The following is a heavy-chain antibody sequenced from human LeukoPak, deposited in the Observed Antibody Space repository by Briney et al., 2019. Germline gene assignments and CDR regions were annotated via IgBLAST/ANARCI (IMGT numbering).Heavy chain of an antibody. CDR3: ASLRRRAGYNFINY. CDR2: IYYTGTT. CDR1: GDSLSTYY. V-gene: IGHV4-59*01. J-gene: IGHJ4*02. D-gene: IGHD5-24*01. Sequence: SETLSLTCTVSGDSLSTYYWSWIRQPPGKGLEWIGFIYYTGTTHYNPSLTSRGTFSVDTSKKHFALAFSYLTPPDTAAYRCASLRRRAGYNFINYWGQRTLVTVYS.